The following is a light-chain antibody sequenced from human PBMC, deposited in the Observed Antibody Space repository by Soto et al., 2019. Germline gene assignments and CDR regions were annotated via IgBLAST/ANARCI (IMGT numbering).Light chain of an antibody. CDR3: SSYAGINNHWV. Sequence: QSVLTQPPSASGSPGQSVTISCTGTSSDVGDYNYVSWYQQHPGKAPKVMIYEVSKRPSGVPDRFSGSKSGNTASLTVSGLQAEDEADYHCSSYAGINNHWVFGGGTKLTVL. J-gene: IGLJ3*02. CDR1: SSDVGDYNY. V-gene: IGLV2-8*01. CDR2: EVS.